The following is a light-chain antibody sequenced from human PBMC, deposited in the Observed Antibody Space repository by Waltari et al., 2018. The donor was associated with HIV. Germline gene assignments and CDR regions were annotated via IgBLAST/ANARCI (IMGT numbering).Light chain of an antibody. CDR3: QVWDSNSDQYV. CDR2: DDS. Sequence: SYVLTQPPSVSVAPGQMASLACGGNNIGSKTVHWYQQKPGQAPLLVVYDDSDRPSGIPERFSGSNSGHTATLTISRVEAVDEADYYCQVWDSNSDQYVFGSGTKVTVL. CDR1: NIGSKT. J-gene: IGLJ1*01. V-gene: IGLV3-21*02.